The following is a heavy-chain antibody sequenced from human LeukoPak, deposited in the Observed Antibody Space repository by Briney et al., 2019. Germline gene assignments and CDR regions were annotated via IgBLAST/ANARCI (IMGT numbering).Heavy chain of an antibody. CDR3: ARDYRSYFDN. Sequence: GGSLRLSCAASGFTFSSYWMHWVRQAPGKGLVWVSGINRDGSSTRYADSVKGRFTISRDNAENTLYLQMNSLRAEDTGVYYCARDYRSYFDNWGQGTLVTVSS. D-gene: IGHD3-16*02. V-gene: IGHV3-74*01. CDR2: INRDGSST. J-gene: IGHJ4*02. CDR1: GFTFSSYW.